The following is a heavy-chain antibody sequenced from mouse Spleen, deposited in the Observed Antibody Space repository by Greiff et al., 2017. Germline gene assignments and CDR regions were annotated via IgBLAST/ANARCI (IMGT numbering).Heavy chain of an antibody. V-gene: IGHV1-54*01. J-gene: IGHJ4*01. CDR1: GYAFTNYL. CDR3: ARYGYDDGFYAMDY. CDR2: INPGSGGT. D-gene: IGHD2-2*01. Sequence: QVQLQQSGAELVRPGTSVKVSCKASGYAFTNYLIEWVKQRPGQGLEWIGVINPGSGGTNYNEKLKGKATLTADKSSSTAYMQLSSLTSEDSAVYFCARYGYDDGFYAMDYWGQGTSVTVSS.